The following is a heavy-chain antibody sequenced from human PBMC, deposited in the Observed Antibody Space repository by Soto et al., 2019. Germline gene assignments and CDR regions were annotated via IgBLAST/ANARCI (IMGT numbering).Heavy chain of an antibody. CDR2: IYSGGST. CDR3: AREVRGGFFDY. D-gene: IGHD2-2*01. J-gene: IGHJ4*02. Sequence: EVQLVESGGGLIQPGGSLRLSCAASGFIVSSNSMSWVRQAPGKGLEWVSIIYSGGSTYYADSAKGRFTISRDSSRNTLYLQMNSLRADDTAVYYCAREVRGGFFDYWGQGTLFTVSS. CDR1: GFIVSSNS. V-gene: IGHV3-53*01.